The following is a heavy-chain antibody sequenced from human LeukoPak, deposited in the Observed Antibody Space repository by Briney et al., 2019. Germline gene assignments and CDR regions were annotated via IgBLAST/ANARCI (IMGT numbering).Heavy chain of an antibody. V-gene: IGHV1-69*06. D-gene: IGHD1/OR15-1a*01. CDR2: IIPVFGTT. J-gene: IGHJ2*01. Sequence: SVKVSRKASGGTFSTDALAWVRQVPGQGPEWMGRIIPVFGTTNYAETFQGRVTITADISTSTAYMQLSSLRSEDTAVYYCAREAGIAITGTIWYFDLWGRGTLVTVSS. CDR3: AREAGIAITGTIWYFDL. CDR1: GGTFSTDA.